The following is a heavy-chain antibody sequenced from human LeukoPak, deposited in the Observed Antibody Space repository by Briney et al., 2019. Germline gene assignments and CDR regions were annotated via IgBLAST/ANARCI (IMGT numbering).Heavy chain of an antibody. CDR3: AGPTNYYDSSGPWDYFDY. J-gene: IGHJ4*02. D-gene: IGHD3-22*01. CDR2: IHPGDSDT. Sequence: GESLKISCKGSGYSFTSYWIGWVRQMPGKGLEWMGIIHPGDSDTRYSPSFQGQVTISADKSISTAYLQWSSLKASDTAMYYCAGPTNYYDSSGPWDYFDYWGQGTLVTVSS. V-gene: IGHV5-51*01. CDR1: GYSFTSYW.